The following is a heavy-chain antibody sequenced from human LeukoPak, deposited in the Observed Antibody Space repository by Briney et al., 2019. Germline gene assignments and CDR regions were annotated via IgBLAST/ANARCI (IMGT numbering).Heavy chain of an antibody. V-gene: IGHV4-61*02. CDR3: ASRYYGGNSVDY. CDR1: GGSISSGSYY. D-gene: IGHD4-23*01. Sequence: PSQTLSLTSTVSGGSISSGSYYWSWIRQPAGKGLEWIGRIYTSGSTNYNPSLKSRVTISVDTSKNQFSLKLSSVTAADTAVYYCASRYYGGNSVDYWGQGTLVTVSS. CDR2: IYTSGST. J-gene: IGHJ4*02.